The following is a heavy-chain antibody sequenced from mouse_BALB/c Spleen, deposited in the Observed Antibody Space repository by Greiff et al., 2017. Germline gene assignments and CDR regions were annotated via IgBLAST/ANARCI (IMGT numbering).Heavy chain of an antibody. J-gene: IGHJ4*01. D-gene: IGHD2-14*01. CDR1: GYTFTSYY. CDR3: ARGEAYYRYDGDVPNAMDY. V-gene: IGHV1S56*01. Sequence: QVQLQQSGPELVKPGASVKMSCKASGYTFTSYYIHWVKQRPGQGLEWIGWIYPGDGSTKYNEKFKGKTTLTADKSSSTAYMLLSSLTSEDSAIYFCARGEAYYRYDGDVPNAMDYWGQGTSVTVSS. CDR2: IYPGDGST.